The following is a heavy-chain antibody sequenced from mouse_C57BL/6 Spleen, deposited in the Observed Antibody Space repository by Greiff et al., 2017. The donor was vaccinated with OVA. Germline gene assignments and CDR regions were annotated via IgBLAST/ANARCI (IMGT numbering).Heavy chain of an antibody. CDR3: ARANYGSSPFYFDY. Sequence: EVKLVESGPVLVKPGASVKMSCKASGYTFTDYYMNWVKQSHGKSLEWIGVINPYNGGTSYNQKFKGKATLTVDKSSSTAYMELNSLTSEDSAVYYCARANYGSSPFYFDYWGQGTTLTVSS. V-gene: IGHV1-19*01. J-gene: IGHJ2*01. CDR1: GYTFTDYY. D-gene: IGHD1-1*01. CDR2: INPYNGGT.